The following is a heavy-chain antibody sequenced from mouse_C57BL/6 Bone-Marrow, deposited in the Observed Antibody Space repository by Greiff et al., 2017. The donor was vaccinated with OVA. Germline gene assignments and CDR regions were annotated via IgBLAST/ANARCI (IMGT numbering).Heavy chain of an antibody. CDR3: ARWTIYYDYWAWFAY. J-gene: IGHJ3*01. Sequence: EVQLQESGGDLVKPGGSLKLSCAASGFTFSSSGMPWVRQTPDKRLEWIASISSGGSYTYYPDSVQGRFTISRDTAKNTLYLHISILKSEDTAMYYCARWTIYYDYWAWFAYWGQGTLVTVSA. V-gene: IGHV5-6*01. D-gene: IGHD2-4*01. CDR2: ISSGGSYT. CDR1: GFTFSSSG.